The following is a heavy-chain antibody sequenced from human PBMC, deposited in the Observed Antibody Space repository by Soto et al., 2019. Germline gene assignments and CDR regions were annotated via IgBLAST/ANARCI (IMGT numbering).Heavy chain of an antibody. CDR1: GFTFSSYA. Sequence: HPGGSLRLSCAASGFTFSSYAMSWVRQAPGKGLEWVSAISGSGGSTYYADSVKGRFTISRDNSKNTLYLQMNSLRAEDTAVYYCAKEPSKNYYDSSGYFPGGFDYWGQETLVTVSS. D-gene: IGHD3-22*01. V-gene: IGHV3-23*01. J-gene: IGHJ4*02. CDR3: AKEPSKNYYDSSGYFPGGFDY. CDR2: ISGSGGST.